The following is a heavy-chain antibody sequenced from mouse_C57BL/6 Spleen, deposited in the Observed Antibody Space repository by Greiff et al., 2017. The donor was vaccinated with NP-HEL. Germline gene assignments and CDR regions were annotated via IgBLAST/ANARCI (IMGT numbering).Heavy chain of an antibody. V-gene: IGHV1-82*01. D-gene: IGHD4-1*01. CDR1: GYAFSSSW. CDR2: IYPGDGDT. J-gene: IGHJ2*01. Sequence: VQVVESGPELVKPGASVKISCKASGYAFSSSWMNWVKQRPGKGLEWIGRIYPGDGDTNYNGKFKGKATLTADKSSSTAYMQLSSLTSEDSAVYFCARGGLTGPFDYWGQGTTLTVSS. CDR3: ARGGLTGPFDY.